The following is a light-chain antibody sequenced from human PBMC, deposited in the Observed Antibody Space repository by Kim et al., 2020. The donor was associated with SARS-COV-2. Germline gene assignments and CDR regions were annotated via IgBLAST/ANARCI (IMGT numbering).Light chain of an antibody. V-gene: IGLV2-14*03. Sequence: GQSITISCTGTSSDVGGHNYVCWYQQHPGKAPKLMIYDVSSRPSGVSNRFSGSKSGNTASLTISGLQAEDEADYYCSSYTSSRTWVFGGGTKLTVL. CDR1: SSDVGGHNY. CDR3: SSYTSSRTWV. J-gene: IGLJ3*02. CDR2: DVS.